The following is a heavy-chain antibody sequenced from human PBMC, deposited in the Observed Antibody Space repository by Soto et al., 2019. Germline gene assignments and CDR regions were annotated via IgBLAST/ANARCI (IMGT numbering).Heavy chain of an antibody. D-gene: IGHD3-16*02. V-gene: IGHV4-59*01. J-gene: IGHJ6*03. CDR3: ARIPEWLSFIWGSYRAPRYYMDV. CDR2: IYYSGST. CDR1: GGSISSYY. Sequence: PSETLSLTCTVSGGSISSYYWSWIRQPPGKGLEWIGYIYYSGSTNYNPSLKSRVTISVDTSKNQFSLKLSSVTAADTAVYYCARIPEWLSFIWGSYRAPRYYMDVWGKGTTVTVSS.